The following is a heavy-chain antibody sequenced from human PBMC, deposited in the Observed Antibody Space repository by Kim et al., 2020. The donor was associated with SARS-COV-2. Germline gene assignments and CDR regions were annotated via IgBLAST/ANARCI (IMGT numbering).Heavy chain of an antibody. CDR2: IYYSGST. V-gene: IGHV4-30-4*01. CDR1: GGSISSGDYY. D-gene: IGHD3-22*01. CDR3: ARESKEYYDSTAFDI. Sequence: SETLSLTCTVSGGSISSGDYYWSWIRQPPGKGLEWIGYIYYSGSTYYNPSLKSRVTISVDTSKNQFSLKLSSVTAADTAVYYCARESKEYYDSTAFDIWGQGTMVTVSS. J-gene: IGHJ3*02.